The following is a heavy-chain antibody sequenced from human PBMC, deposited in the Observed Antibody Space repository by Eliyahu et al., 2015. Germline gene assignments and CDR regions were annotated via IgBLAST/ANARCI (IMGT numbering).Heavy chain of an antibody. CDR3: THDSPGDRGFDY. J-gene: IGHJ4*02. Sequence: QITLKESGPTLVKPTQTLTLTCTFSGFSLSTSGVGVAWIRQPPGKALEWLALIYGDDNKLYSPSLKSRLTITKDTSKNQVVLRMANMDPVDTAAYFCTHDSPGDRGFDYWGQGTLVTVSS. V-gene: IGHV2-5*02. D-gene: IGHD2-21*01. CDR2: IYGDDNK. CDR1: GFSLSTSGVG.